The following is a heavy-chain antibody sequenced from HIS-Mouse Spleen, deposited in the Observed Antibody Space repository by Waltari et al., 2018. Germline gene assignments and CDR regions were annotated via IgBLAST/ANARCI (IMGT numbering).Heavy chain of an antibody. V-gene: IGHV1-69*01. Sequence: QGLEWMGGIIPIFGTANYAQKFQGRVTITADESTSTPYMELSSLRSEDTAVYYCAIPTGGGLNWYFDLWGRGTLVTVSS. CDR3: AIPTGGGLNWYFDL. D-gene: IGHD7-27*01. CDR2: IIPIFGTA. J-gene: IGHJ2*01.